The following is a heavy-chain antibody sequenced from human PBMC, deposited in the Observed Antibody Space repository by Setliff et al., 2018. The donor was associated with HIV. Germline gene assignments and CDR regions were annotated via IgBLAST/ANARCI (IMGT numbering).Heavy chain of an antibody. V-gene: IGHV4-4*07. CDR1: GDSMSPYY. Sequence: SETLSLTCSVSGDSMSPYYWSWIRQSADKGLEWIGRVHPTGSTIYNPSLRSRVTMSVDTSKSQFSLKLSSVTAADTAMYYCARVFPPIRGAPFGTPPGAFDIWGQGTMVTISS. J-gene: IGHJ3*02. D-gene: IGHD2-15*01. CDR3: ARVFPPIRGAPFGTPPGAFDI. CDR2: VHPTGST.